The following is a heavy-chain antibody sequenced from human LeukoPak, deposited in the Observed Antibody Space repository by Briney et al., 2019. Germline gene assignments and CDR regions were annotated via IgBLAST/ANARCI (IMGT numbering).Heavy chain of an antibody. J-gene: IGHJ5*02. CDR3: AREAFWEFNWFDP. CDR1: GYTFTSYG. D-gene: IGHD3-10*01. V-gene: IGHV1-18*01. Sequence: ASVKVSCKASGYTFTSYGISWVRQAPGQGREWMGWISAYNGNTKYAQKLQGRVTMTTDTSTSTAYMELRSLGTDDKDVYYCAREAFWEFNWFDPWGQGTMVTVSS. CDR2: ISAYNGNT.